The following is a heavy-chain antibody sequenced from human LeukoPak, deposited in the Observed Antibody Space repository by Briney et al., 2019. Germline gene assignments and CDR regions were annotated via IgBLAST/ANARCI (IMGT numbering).Heavy chain of an antibody. V-gene: IGHV1-69*05. CDR2: IIPIFGTA. J-gene: IGHJ4*02. CDR3: ARSYCSSTSCYLFDY. D-gene: IGHD2-2*01. CDR1: GYTFTSYD. Sequence: GASVKVSCKASGYTFTSYDINWVRQAPGQGLEWMGRIIPIFGTANYAQKFQGRVTITTDESTSTAYMELSSLRSEDTAVYYCARSYCSSTSCYLFDYWGQGTLVTVSS.